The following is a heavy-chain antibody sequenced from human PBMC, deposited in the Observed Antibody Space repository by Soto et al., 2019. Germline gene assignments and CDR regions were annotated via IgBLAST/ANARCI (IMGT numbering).Heavy chain of an antibody. V-gene: IGHV2-5*02. CDR1: GFSLTTSGMG. CDR3: AHRVRRTVFGLVTTTAIYFDF. Sequence: QITLNESGPTQVKPRQTLTLTCTFSGFSLTTSGMGVGWIRQSPGKAPEWLALIYWDDDKRYSPSLKSRLTITKDTSKNQVVLTMADLDPADTATYYCAHRVRRTVFGLVTTTAIYFDFWGQGTPVAVSS. J-gene: IGHJ4*02. D-gene: IGHD3-3*01. CDR2: IYWDDDK.